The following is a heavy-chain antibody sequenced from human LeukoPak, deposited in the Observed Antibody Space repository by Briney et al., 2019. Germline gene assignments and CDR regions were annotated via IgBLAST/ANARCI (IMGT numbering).Heavy chain of an antibody. D-gene: IGHD5-18*01. V-gene: IGHV4-34*01. CDR1: GGSFSGYY. CDR3: PRLGYSYGYLILDY. CDR2: INHSGST. Sequence: PSETLSLTCAVDGGSFSGYYWSWIRQPPGKGLEWIGEINHSGSTNYNPSLKSRVTISVDTSKNQFSLKLSSVTAADTAVYYCPRLGYSYGYLILDYWGQGTLVTVSS. J-gene: IGHJ4*02.